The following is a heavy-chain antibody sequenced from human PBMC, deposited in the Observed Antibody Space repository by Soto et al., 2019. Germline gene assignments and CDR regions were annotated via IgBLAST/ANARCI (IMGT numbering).Heavy chain of an antibody. CDR1: GYTFTRYD. CDR3: AREVVGGNLPN. CDR2: MNPNSGNT. J-gene: IGHJ4*02. Sequence: QVQLVQSGAEVKKPGASVKVSCKASGYTFTRYDINWVRQATGQGLEWMGWMNPNSGNTAYAQKFQGRVTMTRNTSISTAYTELSSVRSEDTAVYYCAREVVGGNLPNWGQGTLVTASS. V-gene: IGHV1-8*01. D-gene: IGHD2-15*01.